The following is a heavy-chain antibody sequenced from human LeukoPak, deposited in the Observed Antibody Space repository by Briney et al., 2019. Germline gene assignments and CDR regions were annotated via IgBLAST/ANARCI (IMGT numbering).Heavy chain of an antibody. D-gene: IGHD3-22*01. J-gene: IGHJ5*02. CDR2: IYPGDSDT. CDR1: GYSFTNYW. CDR3: ARSTTRVTLDWFDL. V-gene: IGHV5-51*01. Sequence: GESLKISCKGSGYSFTNYWIAWVRQMPGKGLEVMGIIYPGDSDTRYSPSFQGQVTISADKSIDTAYLQWSSLRASDTAMYYCARSTTRVTLDWFDLWGQGTLVTVSS.